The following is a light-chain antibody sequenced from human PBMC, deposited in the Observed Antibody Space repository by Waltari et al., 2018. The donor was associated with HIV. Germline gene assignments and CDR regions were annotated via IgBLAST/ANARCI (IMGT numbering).Light chain of an antibody. J-gene: IGLJ1*01. CDR1: ALSKRY. CDR2: RDN. Sequence: SYDLTQPPSVSVSPGQTARITCSGDALSKRYVYWYQQKPGQAPVMVIYRDNERPSGIPGRFSGSSSETTVTLSSSGVQAEDEADYYCQVADSSGTYVFGTGTKVTVL. V-gene: IGLV3-25*03. CDR3: QVADSSGTYV.